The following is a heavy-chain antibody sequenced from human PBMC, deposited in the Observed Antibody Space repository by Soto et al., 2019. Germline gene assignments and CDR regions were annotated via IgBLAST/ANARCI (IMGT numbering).Heavy chain of an antibody. V-gene: IGHV3-30*18. J-gene: IGHJ6*02. D-gene: IGHD6-13*01. Sequence: QVQLVESGGCGVQPGRSLRLSCAASGFTFSSYGMHWVRQAPGKGLEWVAVISYDGSNKYYADSVKGRFTISRDNSKNTLYLQMNSLRAEDTAVYYCAKDRQQQLVHYYYGMDVWGQGTTVTVSS. CDR2: ISYDGSNK. CDR3: AKDRQQQLVHYYYGMDV. CDR1: GFTFSSYG.